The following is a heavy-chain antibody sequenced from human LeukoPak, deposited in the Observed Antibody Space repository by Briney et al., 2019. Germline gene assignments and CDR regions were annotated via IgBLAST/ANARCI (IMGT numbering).Heavy chain of an antibody. V-gene: IGHV3-23*01. Sequence: GGSLRLSCAASGFTFSSYAMSWVRQAPGKGLEWVSAISGSGGSTYYADSVKGRFTISRDNSKNTLYLQITSLRAEDTAVYYCAKCMSGSGVCLNFDSWGQGILVTVSS. CDR3: AKCMSGSGVCLNFDS. CDR2: ISGSGGST. D-gene: IGHD2-21*02. CDR1: GFTFSSYA. J-gene: IGHJ4*02.